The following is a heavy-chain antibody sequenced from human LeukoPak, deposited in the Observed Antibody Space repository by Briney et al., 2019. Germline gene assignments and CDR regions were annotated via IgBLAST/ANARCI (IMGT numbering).Heavy chain of an antibody. CDR3: ARHGYNLYYFDY. CDR1: GGSISSYY. Sequence: SETLSLTCTVSGGSISSYYWSWIRQPPGKGLEWIGYIYYSGSTNYNPSLKSRVTISVDTSKNQFSLKLSSVTAAATAVYYCARHGYNLYYFDYWGQGTLVTVSS. V-gene: IGHV4-59*08. CDR2: IYYSGST. J-gene: IGHJ4*02. D-gene: IGHD1-14*01.